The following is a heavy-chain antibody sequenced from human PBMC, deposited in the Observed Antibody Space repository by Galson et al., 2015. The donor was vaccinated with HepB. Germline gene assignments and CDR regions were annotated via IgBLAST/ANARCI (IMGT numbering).Heavy chain of an antibody. V-gene: IGHV3-30*18. CDR2: ISYDGSDK. CDR3: ANEGYYYDTSGYYYNYQHSYMDV. Sequence: SLRLSCAASGVSFGSYGMHWVRQAPGKGLEWVAVISYDGSDKYYADSVKGRFTISRDNSKNTLYLQMNSLRAEDTAVYYCANEGYYYDTSGYYYNYQHSYMDVWGKGTTVTVSS. CDR1: GVSFGSYG. D-gene: IGHD3-22*01. J-gene: IGHJ6*03.